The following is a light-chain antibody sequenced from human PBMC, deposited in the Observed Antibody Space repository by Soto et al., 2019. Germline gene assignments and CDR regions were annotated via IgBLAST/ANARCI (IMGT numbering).Light chain of an antibody. CDR1: QSISSW. J-gene: IGKJ2*01. CDR3: QQYNSYSGLYT. V-gene: IGKV1-5*03. Sequence: DIQMTQSPSTLSASVGDRVTITCRASQSISSWLAWYQQKPGKAPKLLIYKASSLESGVPSRFSGSGSGTEFTLTISSLQPDDFATYYCQQYNSYSGLYTFGQGTKVDIK. CDR2: KAS.